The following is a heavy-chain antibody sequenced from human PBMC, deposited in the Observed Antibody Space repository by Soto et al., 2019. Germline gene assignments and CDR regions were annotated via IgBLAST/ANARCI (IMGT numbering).Heavy chain of an antibody. CDR1: GDSISSPHYY. CDR3: AREPKQNYDSSPWNGGFDS. V-gene: IGHV4-30-4*01. J-gene: IGHJ4*02. Sequence: SETLSLTCTVSGDSISSPHYYWTWIRQPPGKGLEWVGYIYYTGNNFYNPALKSRVAMSVDPSTNQFSLKLASVTDAGTAVYFCAREPKQNYDSSPWNGGFDSWGPGTLVTVS. CDR2: IYYTGNN. D-gene: IGHD3-22*01.